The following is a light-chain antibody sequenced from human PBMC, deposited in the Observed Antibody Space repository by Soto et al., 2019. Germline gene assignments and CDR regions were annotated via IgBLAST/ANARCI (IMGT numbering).Light chain of an antibody. V-gene: IGLV2-23*02. CDR1: SSDVGSYNL. CDR3: CSYAGSSTSPLYV. J-gene: IGLJ1*01. CDR2: AVS. Sequence: QSALTQPASVSGSPGQSITISCTGTSSDVGSYNLVSWYQQHPGKAPKLMIYAVSKRPSGVSNRFSGSKSGNTASLTISGLQAEDEADYYCCSYAGSSTSPLYVLGTGTKLTV.